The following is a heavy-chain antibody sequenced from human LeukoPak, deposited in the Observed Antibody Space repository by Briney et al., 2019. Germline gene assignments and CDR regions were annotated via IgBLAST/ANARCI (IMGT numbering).Heavy chain of an antibody. J-gene: IGHJ4*02. Sequence: GRSLRLSRAASGFTFSSYGMHWVRQAPGKGLEWVAVIWYDGSKKYYADSVKGRFTISRDNSKNTLYLQMNSLRAEDTAVYYGARASVDYFDSSGHDKFDYWGQGTLVTVSS. CDR1: GFTFSSYG. D-gene: IGHD3-22*01. V-gene: IGHV3-33*01. CDR3: ARASVDYFDSSGHDKFDY. CDR2: IWYDGSKK.